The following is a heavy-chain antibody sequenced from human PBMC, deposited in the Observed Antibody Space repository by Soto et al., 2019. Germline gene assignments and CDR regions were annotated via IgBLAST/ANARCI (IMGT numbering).Heavy chain of an antibody. J-gene: IGHJ6*02. CDR3: ARARDTENGMDV. Sequence: ASVKVSCKASGGTFSSYAISWVRQAPGQGLEWMGGIIPIFGTANYAQKFQGRVTITADKSTSTAYMELSSLRSEDTAVYYCARARDTENGMDVWGQGTTVTVSS. CDR1: GGTFSSYA. D-gene: IGHD5-18*01. V-gene: IGHV1-69*06. CDR2: IIPIFGTA.